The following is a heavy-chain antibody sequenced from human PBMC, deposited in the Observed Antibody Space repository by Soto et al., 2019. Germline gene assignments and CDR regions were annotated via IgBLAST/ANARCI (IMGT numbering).Heavy chain of an antibody. D-gene: IGHD3-10*01. J-gene: IGHJ6*02. V-gene: IGHV3-30-3*01. CDR3: ARGRGYYGMDV. Sequence: GSLRLSCAASGFTFSSYAMHWVRQAPGKGLEWVAVISYDGSNKYYADSVKGRFTISRDNSKNTLYLQMNSLRAEDTAVYYCARGRGYYGMDVWGQGTTVTVSS. CDR1: GFTFSSYA. CDR2: ISYDGSNK.